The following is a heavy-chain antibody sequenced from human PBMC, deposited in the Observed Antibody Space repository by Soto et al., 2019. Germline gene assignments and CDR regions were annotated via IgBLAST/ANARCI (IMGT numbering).Heavy chain of an antibody. V-gene: IGHV1-69*13. CDR2: IIPILGTA. J-gene: IGHJ6*04. CDR1: VGTFSSYA. D-gene: IGHD3-10*01. CDR3: ARELGSSQYYYYYYGMDV. Sequence: SVKVSCKASVGTFSSYAISWVRQAPGQGLEWMGGIIPILGTANYAQKFQGRVTITADESTSTAYMELSSLRSEDTAVYYCARELGSSQYYYYYYGMDVWGKGTTVTVS.